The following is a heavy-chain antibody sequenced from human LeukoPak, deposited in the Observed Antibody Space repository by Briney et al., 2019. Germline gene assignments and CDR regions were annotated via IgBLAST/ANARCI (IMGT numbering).Heavy chain of an antibody. CDR3: TTSYSSSWYASGTVY. Sequence: PGGSLRLSCAASGFTFINYGMHSVPQAPGKGLEWVANIKQDGSEQHYVDSLKSRFTISRDTAKNSLYLQMNSLRDEDTAVYYCTTSYSSSWYASGTVYWGQGTLVTVSS. CDR1: GFTFINYG. V-gene: IGHV3-7*01. J-gene: IGHJ4*02. D-gene: IGHD6-13*01. CDR2: IKQDGSEQ.